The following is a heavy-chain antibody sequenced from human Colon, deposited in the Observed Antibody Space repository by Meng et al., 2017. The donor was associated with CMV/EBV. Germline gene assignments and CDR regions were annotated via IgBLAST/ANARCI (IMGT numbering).Heavy chain of an antibody. Sequence: ASVKVSCKSSGYTLTASYFHWVQQAPGQGLEWLGIMHYSSGNTAHTQKLQGRISMTRDTSTSTVYIELTSLRSDDTALYYCARDTDIWGQGTLVTVSS. CDR3: ARDTDI. D-gene: IGHD4-11*01. CDR2: MHYSSGNT. V-gene: IGHV1-46*01. J-gene: IGHJ4*02. CDR1: GYTLTASY.